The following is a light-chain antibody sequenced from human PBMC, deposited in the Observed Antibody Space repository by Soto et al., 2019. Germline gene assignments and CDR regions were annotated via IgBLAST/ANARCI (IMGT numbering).Light chain of an antibody. CDR2: AAS. V-gene: IGKV1-27*01. CDR1: QGISNY. Sequence: DIQMTQSPSSLSASVGDRVTITCRASQGISNYVAWYQQRPGKAPKLLIYAASTLQSGVPSRFSSSESGTDFTLTISGLQPEDVATYYCQKYDSAPLFTFGPGTKVEIK. CDR3: QKYDSAPLFT. J-gene: IGKJ3*01.